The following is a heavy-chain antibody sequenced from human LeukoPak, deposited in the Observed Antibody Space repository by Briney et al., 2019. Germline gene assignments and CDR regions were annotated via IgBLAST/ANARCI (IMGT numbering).Heavy chain of an antibody. Sequence: GASVKVSCKASGYTFTSYYVQWVRQAPGQGLEWVGIINPSDGTTSYAQKLQGRVTMTRDTSTSTVYMELSSPRFEDTAVYYCTRARDSGGSCHSYWGQGTLVTVSS. V-gene: IGHV1-46*03. D-gene: IGHD2-15*01. J-gene: IGHJ4*02. CDR2: INPSDGTT. CDR1: GYTFTSYY. CDR3: TRARDSGGSCHSY.